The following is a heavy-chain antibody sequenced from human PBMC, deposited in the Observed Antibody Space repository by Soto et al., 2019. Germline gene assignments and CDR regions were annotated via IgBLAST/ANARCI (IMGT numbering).Heavy chain of an antibody. Sequence: PGGSLRLSCAASGFTFSSYTMSWVRQGPGKGLEWVSSTSDSGDTTHYADSVKGRFTISRDDSKNTLFLQMNSLRAEDTAIYYCAKYTVGATQPDYYYYYGMDVWGQGTTVTVSS. CDR3: AKYTVGATQPDYYYYYGMDV. CDR1: GFTFSSYT. J-gene: IGHJ6*02. CDR2: TSDSGDTT. V-gene: IGHV3-23*01. D-gene: IGHD1-26*01.